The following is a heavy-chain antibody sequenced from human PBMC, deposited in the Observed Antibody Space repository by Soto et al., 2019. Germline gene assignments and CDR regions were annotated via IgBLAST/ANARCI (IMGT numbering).Heavy chain of an antibody. D-gene: IGHD3-10*01. CDR2: IIPILGIA. Sequence: ASVKVSCKASGGTFSSYTISCVRQAPGQGLEWMGRIIPILGIANYAQKFQGRVTITADKSTSTAYMELSSLRSEDTAVYYCARGSGISQNFDYWGQGTLVTVSS. J-gene: IGHJ4*02. CDR3: ARGSGISQNFDY. CDR1: GGTFSSYT. V-gene: IGHV1-69*02.